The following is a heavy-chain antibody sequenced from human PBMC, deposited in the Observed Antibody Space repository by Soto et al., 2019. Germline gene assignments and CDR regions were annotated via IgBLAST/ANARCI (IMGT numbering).Heavy chain of an antibody. CDR3: ARGGCSCGSCLIDY. D-gene: IGHD2-15*01. V-gene: IGHV4-31*03. Sequence: QVQLQESGPGLVKPSQTLSLTCTVSGGSISSGGYYWSWIRQHPGKGLEWIGYIYYSGSTYYNPSLKSRVTISVDTSKNQFSLKLSSVTAADTAVYYCARGGCSCGSCLIDYWGQGTLVTVSS. J-gene: IGHJ4*02. CDR2: IYYSGST. CDR1: GGSISSGGYY.